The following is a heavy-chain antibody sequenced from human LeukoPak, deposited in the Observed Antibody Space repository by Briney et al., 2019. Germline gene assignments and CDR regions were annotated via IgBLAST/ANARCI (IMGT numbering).Heavy chain of an antibody. D-gene: IGHD6-19*01. CDR3: ARGNHRIAVAGTDFDY. J-gene: IGHJ4*02. V-gene: IGHV1-18*01. Sequence: ASVKVSCKASGYTFTSYGISWVRQAPGQGLEWMGWISAYNGNTNYAQKLQGRVTMTTDTSTSTAYMELRSLRSDDTAVYYCARGNHRIAVAGTDFDYWGQGTLVTVSS. CDR2: ISAYNGNT. CDR1: GYTFTSYG.